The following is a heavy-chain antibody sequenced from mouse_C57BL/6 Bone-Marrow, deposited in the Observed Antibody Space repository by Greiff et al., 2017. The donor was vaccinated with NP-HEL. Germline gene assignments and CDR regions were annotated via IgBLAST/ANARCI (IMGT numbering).Heavy chain of an antibody. CDR1: GYTFTSYW. CDR3: ARGEITTVVAGDD. V-gene: IGHV1-64*01. CDR2: IHPNSGST. D-gene: IGHD1-1*01. J-gene: IGHJ2*01. Sequence: VQLQQPGAELVKPGASVKLSCKASGYTFTSYWMHWVKQRPGQGLEWIGMIHPNSGSTNYNEKFKSKATLTVDKSSSTAYMQLSSLTSEDSAVYYCARGEITTVVAGDDWGQGTTLTVSS.